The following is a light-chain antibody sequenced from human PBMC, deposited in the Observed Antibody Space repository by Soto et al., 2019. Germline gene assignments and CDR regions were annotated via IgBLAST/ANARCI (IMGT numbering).Light chain of an antibody. CDR2: DAS. V-gene: IGKV3-11*01. CDR3: QQRNNWPPAT. J-gene: IGKJ4*01. Sequence: EIVLTQSPATLSLSPGERATLSCRASQSVGRHLAWYQQKPGQAPRLLIYDASNRATGVPARFSGSGSGTDFTLSISRLEPEDVAVYYCQQRNNWPPATFGGGTKVEIK. CDR1: QSVGRH.